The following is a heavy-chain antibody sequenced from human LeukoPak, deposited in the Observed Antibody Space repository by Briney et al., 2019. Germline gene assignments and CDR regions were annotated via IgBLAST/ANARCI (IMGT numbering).Heavy chain of an antibody. CDR2: IYHSGST. Sequence: SETLSLTCTVSGYSISSGYYWGWIRQPPGKGLEWIGNIYHSGSTYYNPSLKSRVTISVDTSKNQFSLKLSSVTAADTAVYYCARGLLWFGESNTEFDYWGQGTLVTVSS. CDR3: ARGLLWFGESNTEFDY. V-gene: IGHV4-38-2*02. J-gene: IGHJ4*02. D-gene: IGHD3-10*01. CDR1: GYSISSGYY.